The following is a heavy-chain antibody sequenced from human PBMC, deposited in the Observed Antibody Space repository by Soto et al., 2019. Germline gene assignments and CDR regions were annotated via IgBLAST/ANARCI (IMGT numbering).Heavy chain of an antibody. D-gene: IGHD3-3*01. CDR3: AKANGITIFGVDLYGMDV. Sequence: HPGGSLRLSCAASGFTFDDYAMHWVRQAPGKGLEWVSGISWNSGSIGYADSVKGRFTISRDNAKNSLYLQMSSLRAEDTALYYCAKANGITIFGVDLYGMDVWGQGTTVTVSS. CDR1: GFTFDDYA. J-gene: IGHJ6*02. CDR2: ISWNSGSI. V-gene: IGHV3-9*01.